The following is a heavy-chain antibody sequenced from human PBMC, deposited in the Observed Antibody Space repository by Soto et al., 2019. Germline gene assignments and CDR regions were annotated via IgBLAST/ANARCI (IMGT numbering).Heavy chain of an antibody. V-gene: IGHV5-10-1*01. Sequence: GESLKISCKGSGYSFTSYWISWVRQMPGKGLEWMGRIDPSDSYTNYSPSFQGHVTISADKSISTAYLQWSSLKASDTAMYYCARHRSSWPRNGDCFDPWGQGTLVTVSS. J-gene: IGHJ5*02. D-gene: IGHD6-13*01. CDR3: ARHRSSWPRNGDCFDP. CDR1: GYSFTSYW. CDR2: IDPSDSYT.